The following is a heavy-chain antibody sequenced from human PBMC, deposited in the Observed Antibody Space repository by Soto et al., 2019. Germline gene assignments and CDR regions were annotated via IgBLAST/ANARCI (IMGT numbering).Heavy chain of an antibody. CDR1: GGSISSSSYY. CDR2: IYYSGST. Sequence: PSETLSLTCTVSGGSISSSSYYWGWIRQPPGKGLEWIGCIYYSGSTNYNPSLKSRVTISVDTSKNQFSLKLSSVTAADTAVYYCARHWSTSPRVNMVRGVIWWFDPWGQGTLVTVSS. D-gene: IGHD3-10*01. J-gene: IGHJ5*02. V-gene: IGHV4-39*01. CDR3: ARHWSTSPRVNMVRGVIWWFDP.